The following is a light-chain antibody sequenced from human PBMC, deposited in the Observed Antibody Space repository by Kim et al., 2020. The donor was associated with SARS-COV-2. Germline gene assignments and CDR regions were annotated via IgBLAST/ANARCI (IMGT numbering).Light chain of an antibody. CDR1: QAIRDD. Sequence: SASGGDRVTIICQASQAIRDDLAGYQQKAGKAPKLLVYGASTLQSGVPSRGSGGGSGTEFTLTISSLQPEDFATYFCVQDFNYPWTFGQGTKLEI. CDR3: VQDFNYPWT. J-gene: IGKJ1*01. CDR2: GAS. V-gene: IGKV1-6*02.